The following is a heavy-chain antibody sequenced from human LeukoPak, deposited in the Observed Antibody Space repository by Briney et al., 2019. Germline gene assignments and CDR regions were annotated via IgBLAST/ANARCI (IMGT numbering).Heavy chain of an antibody. Sequence: SQTLSLTCAISGDSVSSNSAAWNWIRQSPSRGLEWLGRTYYRSKWYNDYAVSVKSRITINPDTSKNQFPLQLNSVTPEDTAVYYCARGRYSGYDWGFDYFDYWGQGTLVTVSS. CDR1: GDSVSSNSAA. CDR3: ARGRYSGYDWGFDYFDY. V-gene: IGHV6-1*01. J-gene: IGHJ4*02. CDR2: TYYRSKWYN. D-gene: IGHD5-12*01.